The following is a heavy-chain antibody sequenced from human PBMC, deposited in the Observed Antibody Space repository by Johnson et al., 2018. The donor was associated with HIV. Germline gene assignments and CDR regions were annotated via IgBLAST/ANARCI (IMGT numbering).Heavy chain of an antibody. D-gene: IGHD1-26*01. CDR1: GFTFSSYA. J-gene: IGHJ3*02. Sequence: QVQLVESGGGVVQPGRSLRLSCAASGFTFSSYAMHWVRQAPGKGLEWVAVISYDGSNKYYADSVKGRFTISRDNSKKTLYLQMTSLRDEDTAVYYCARSLGVMGAIGKGAFDIWGQGTMVTFSS. V-gene: IGHV3-30*04. CDR3: ARSLGVMGAIGKGAFDI. CDR2: ISYDGSNK.